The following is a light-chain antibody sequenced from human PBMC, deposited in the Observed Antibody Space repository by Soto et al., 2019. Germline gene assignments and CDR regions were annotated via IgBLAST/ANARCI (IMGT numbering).Light chain of an antibody. V-gene: IGLV2-14*01. CDR1: SSDVGGYKY. J-gene: IGLJ1*01. CDR2: EVS. Sequence: QSALTQPASVSGSPGQPITISCTGTSSDVGGYKYVSWYQQYPGKAPKLMIYEVSNRPSGVSYCFAGSKSGNTASLTISGLQAEDEADYYCTSYTSTSTRVFGTGTKLTVL. CDR3: TSYTSTSTRV.